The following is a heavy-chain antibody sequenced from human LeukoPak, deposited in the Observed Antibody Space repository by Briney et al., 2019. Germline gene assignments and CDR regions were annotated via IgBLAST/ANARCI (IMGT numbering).Heavy chain of an antibody. J-gene: IGHJ4*02. CDR3: VRDGDAYNFDW. Sequence: GGSLKLSCAASGFTFSPSWMHWVRQGPGKGLGWVSRIKGDGTYKNYADSVRGRFTISRDNAKNTLSLQMNSLRAEDTAVYFCVRDGDAYNFDWWGQGALVTVSS. CDR1: GFTFSPSW. V-gene: IGHV3-74*01. D-gene: IGHD5-24*01. CDR2: IKGDGTYK.